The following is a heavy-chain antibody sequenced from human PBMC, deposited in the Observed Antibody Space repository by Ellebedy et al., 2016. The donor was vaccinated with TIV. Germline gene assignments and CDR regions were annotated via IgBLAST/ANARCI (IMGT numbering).Heavy chain of an antibody. V-gene: IGHV3-21*01. Sequence: PGGSLRLSCTASGFTFSSYIMNWVRQAPGKGLEWISSITKSGDYMYYADSVKGRFTISRDNARNSLDLQMNSLRAEDTAVYYCARDGHYYDSGSYSVYGMDVWGQGTTVTVSS. D-gene: IGHD3-10*01. CDR2: ITKSGDYM. CDR3: ARDGHYYDSGSYSVYGMDV. J-gene: IGHJ6*02. CDR1: GFTFSSYI.